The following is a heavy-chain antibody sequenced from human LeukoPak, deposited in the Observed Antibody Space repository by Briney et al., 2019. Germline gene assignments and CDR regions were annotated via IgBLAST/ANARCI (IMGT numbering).Heavy chain of an antibody. Sequence: GGSLRLSCAASGFTVSSNYMSWVRQAPGKGLEWVSVIYSGGSTYYADSVKGRFTISRDNSKNTLYLQMNSLRAEDTAVYYCARDGPYYDTPSDAFDIWGQGTMVTVSS. CDR2: IYSGGST. CDR3: ARDGPYYDTPSDAFDI. D-gene: IGHD3-22*01. J-gene: IGHJ3*02. V-gene: IGHV3-53*01. CDR1: GFTVSSNY.